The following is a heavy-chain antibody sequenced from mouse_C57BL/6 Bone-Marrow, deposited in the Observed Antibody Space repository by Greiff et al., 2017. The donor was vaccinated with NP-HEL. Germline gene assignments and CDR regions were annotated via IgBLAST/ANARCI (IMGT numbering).Heavy chain of an antibody. Sequence: QVQLQQPGAELVRPGSSVKLSCKASGYTFTSYWMDWVKQRPGQGLEWIGNIYPSDSETHYNQKFKDKATLTVDQSSSTAYMQLSRLTAEESAVYYCARGVITTVVAFDVWGTGTTVTVSS. CDR2: IYPSDSET. J-gene: IGHJ1*03. D-gene: IGHD1-1*01. CDR1: GYTFTSYW. V-gene: IGHV1-61*01. CDR3: ARGVITTVVAFDV.